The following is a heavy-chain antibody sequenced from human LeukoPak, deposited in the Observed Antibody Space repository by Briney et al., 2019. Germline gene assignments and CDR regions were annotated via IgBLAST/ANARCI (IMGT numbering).Heavy chain of an antibody. CDR1: GGSISSSSYY. D-gene: IGHD3-22*01. J-gene: IGHJ4*02. CDR2: IYYSGST. CDR3: ARTGYYYDSSGYLDY. V-gene: IGHV4-39*01. Sequence: KSSETLSLTCTVSGGSISSSSYYWGWIRQPPGKGLEWIGSIYYSGSTYYNPSLKSRVTISVGTSKNQFSLKLSSVTAADTAVYYCARTGYYYDSSGYLDYWGQGTLVTVSS.